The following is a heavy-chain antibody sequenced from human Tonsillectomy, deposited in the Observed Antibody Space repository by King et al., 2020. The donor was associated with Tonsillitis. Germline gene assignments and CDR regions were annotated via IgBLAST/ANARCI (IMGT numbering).Heavy chain of an antibody. V-gene: IGHV4-39*07. Sequence: QLQESGPGLVKPSETLSLTCTVSGGSISSSSYYWGWIRQPPGKGLEWIGSIYYSGSTYYNPSLKSRVTISVDTSKNQFSLKLSSVTAADTAVYYCARSYYDSGGYPWWFDPWGQGTLVTVSS. CDR3: ARSYYDSGGYPWWFDP. CDR2: IYYSGST. D-gene: IGHD3-22*01. CDR1: GGSISSSSYY. J-gene: IGHJ5*02.